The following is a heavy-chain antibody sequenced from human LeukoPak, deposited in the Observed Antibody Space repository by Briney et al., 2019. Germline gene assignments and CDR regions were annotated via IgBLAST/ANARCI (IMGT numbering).Heavy chain of an antibody. CDR2: ISSSSSYI. V-gene: IGHV3-21*01. J-gene: IGHJ4*02. CDR1: GFTFSSYS. D-gene: IGHD5-12*01. Sequence: GGSLRLSCAAAGFTFSSYSMNWVRQAPGKGLEWVSSISSSSSYIYYADSVKGRFTISRDNAKNSLYLQMNSLRAEDTAVYYCARGGRNSGYDYDYWGQGTLVTVSS. CDR3: ARGGRNSGYDYDY.